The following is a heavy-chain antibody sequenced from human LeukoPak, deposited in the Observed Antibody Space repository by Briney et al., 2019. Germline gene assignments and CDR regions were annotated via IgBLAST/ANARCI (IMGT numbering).Heavy chain of an antibody. Sequence: GGSLRLSCAASGFTLSRYWMSWVRQAPGKGLEWVANINEDGGERHYVDTVKGRFTISRDNAKNSLYLQMNSLRAEDTAVYYCARDLRYSREPGDYWGQGTLVTVSS. J-gene: IGHJ4*02. D-gene: IGHD6-13*01. CDR1: GFTLSRYW. CDR3: ARDLRYSREPGDY. CDR2: INEDGGER. V-gene: IGHV3-7*01.